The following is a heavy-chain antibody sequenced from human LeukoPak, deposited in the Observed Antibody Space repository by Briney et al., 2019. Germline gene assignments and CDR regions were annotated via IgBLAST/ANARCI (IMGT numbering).Heavy chain of an antibody. Sequence: GGSLRLSCEASGFSITGSAIHWVRQTSGKGLEWIGRIRSKANYYTTTYSESVRGRFTFSRDDSQNTASLQMNSLKSDDTAVYYCARLSPGVVGIPNWGQGTLVIVTS. J-gene: IGHJ4*02. D-gene: IGHD2-21*01. CDR1: GFSITGSA. CDR3: ARLSPGVVGIPN. V-gene: IGHV3-73*01. CDR2: IRSKANYYTT.